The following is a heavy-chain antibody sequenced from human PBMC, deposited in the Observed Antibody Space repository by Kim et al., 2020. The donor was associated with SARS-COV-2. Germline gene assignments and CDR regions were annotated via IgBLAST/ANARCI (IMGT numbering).Heavy chain of an antibody. CDR3: ARGRRRGVTSGIEYCFDY. CDR1: GFTFSSYD. CDR2: IGTANDI. V-gene: IGHV3-13*01. D-gene: IGHD2-15*01. J-gene: IGHJ4*02. Sequence: GGSLRLSCAASGFTFSSYDMHWVRQSTGKGLEWVSSIGTANDIYYSGSVKGRFTISRENAKNSLYLQMNSLRAGDTALYYCARGRRRGVTSGIEYCFDYWGRGILVRLSS.